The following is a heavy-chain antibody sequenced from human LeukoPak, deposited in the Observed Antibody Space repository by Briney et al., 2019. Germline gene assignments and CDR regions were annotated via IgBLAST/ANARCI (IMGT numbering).Heavy chain of an antibody. J-gene: IGHJ3*01. V-gene: IGHV4-59*11. Sequence: SETLSLTCTVSGGSFTTHYWSWIRQPPGKGLEWIGYISYIGSTNYNPSLKSRVTVSIDTSKNEVSLMLTSVTAADTAVYYCASDSISINAFDAWGQGTMVTVSS. CDR2: ISYIGST. CDR1: GGSFTTHY. D-gene: IGHD3-10*01. CDR3: ASDSISINAFDA.